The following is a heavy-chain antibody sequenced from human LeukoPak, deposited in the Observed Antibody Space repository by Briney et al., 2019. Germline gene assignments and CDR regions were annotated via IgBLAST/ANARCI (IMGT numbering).Heavy chain of an antibody. CDR1: GFPFSGYA. CDR2: ISYDGSIE. J-gene: IGHJ4*02. Sequence: GGSLRLSCAASGFPFSGYAMHWVRQAPGKGLEWVAIISYDGSIEHYADSVRGRFTVSRDNSKNTVYLQMNSLRTDDTARYFCAREEEGELPDYWGQGTLVTVSS. D-gene: IGHD1-26*01. CDR3: AREEEGELPDY. V-gene: IGHV3-30*03.